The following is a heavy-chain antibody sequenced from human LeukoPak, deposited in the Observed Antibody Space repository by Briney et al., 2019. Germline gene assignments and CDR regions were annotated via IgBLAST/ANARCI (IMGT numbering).Heavy chain of an antibody. CDR1: GYTFTSYD. D-gene: IGHD2-2*01. V-gene: IGHV1-8*03. Sequence: ASVKVSCKASGYTFTSYDINWVRQATGQGLEWMGWMNPDSGNTGYAQKFQGRVTITRNTSISTAYMELSSLRSEDTAVYYCARGRYCSSTSCLDFDLWGRGTQVTVSS. CDR3: ARGRYCSSTSCLDFDL. J-gene: IGHJ2*01. CDR2: MNPDSGNT.